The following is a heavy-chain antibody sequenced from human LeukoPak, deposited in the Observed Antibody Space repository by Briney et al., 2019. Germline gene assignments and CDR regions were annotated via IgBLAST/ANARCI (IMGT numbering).Heavy chain of an antibody. CDR1: AFIFSGHW. Sequence: GGSLRLSCEGSAFIFSGHWMNWVRQAPGKGLEWVSVIYSGGSTNYADSVKGRFTITRDNSENTLYLQMNSLRAEDTAVYYCVTGDWTTWGLGTLVTVSS. D-gene: IGHD3/OR15-3a*01. CDR3: VTGDWTT. CDR2: IYSGGST. J-gene: IGHJ4*02. V-gene: IGHV3-53*01.